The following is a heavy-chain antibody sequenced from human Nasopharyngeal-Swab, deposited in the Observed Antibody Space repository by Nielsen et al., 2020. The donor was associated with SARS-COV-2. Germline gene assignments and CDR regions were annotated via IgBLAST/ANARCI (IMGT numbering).Heavy chain of an antibody. J-gene: IGHJ6*02. CDR3: AREVPNYGMDV. CDR1: GGSISSYY. CDR2: IYYSGNT. V-gene: IGHV4-59*01. D-gene: IGHD4/OR15-4a*01. Sequence: SETLSLTCTVSGGSISSYYWSWIRQPPGKGLEWIGYIYYSGNTNYNPSLKSRVTISVDTSKNQFSLKLSSVTAADTAVYYCAREVPNYGMDVWGQGTTVTVSS.